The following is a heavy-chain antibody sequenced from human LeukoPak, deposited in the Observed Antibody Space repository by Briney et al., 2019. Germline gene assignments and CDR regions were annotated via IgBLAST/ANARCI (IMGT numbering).Heavy chain of an antibody. Sequence: PGGSLGLSCAASGFTFSSYDIHWVRQAPGKGLEWVAFIRYDGSDKYYADSVKGRFTISRDNSKNTLYLQMNSLRAEDTAVYYCAKGSDSSGLLPGDAFDIWGQGTMVTVSS. CDR3: AKGSDSSGLLPGDAFDI. D-gene: IGHD3-22*01. CDR2: IRYDGSDK. J-gene: IGHJ3*02. V-gene: IGHV3-30*02. CDR1: GFTFSSYD.